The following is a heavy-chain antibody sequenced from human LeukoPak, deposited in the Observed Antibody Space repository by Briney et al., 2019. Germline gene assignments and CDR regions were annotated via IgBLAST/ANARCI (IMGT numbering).Heavy chain of an antibody. CDR2: ISSTGTYR. J-gene: IGHJ4*02. CDR1: GFTFSDYY. D-gene: IGHD3-22*01. CDR3: ARDPSEVYYYDSSGYPDY. V-gene: IGHV3-11*06. Sequence: PGGSLRLSCAASGFTFSDYYMTWIRQAPGKGLEWVSYISSTGTYRDYADSVKGRFTISRDNSKNTLYLQMNSLRAEDTAVYYCARDPSEVYYYDSSGYPDYWGQGTLVTVSS.